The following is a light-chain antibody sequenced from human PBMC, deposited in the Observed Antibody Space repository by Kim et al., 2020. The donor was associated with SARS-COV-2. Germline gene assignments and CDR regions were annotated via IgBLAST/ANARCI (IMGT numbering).Light chain of an antibody. Sequence: QSALTQPASVSGSPGQSITISCTGTNSDVGGYNYVSWYQQHPGKAPKLMIYDVTKRPSGVSNRFSGSKSGNTASLTISGLQSEDEADYYCTSYTSSSTLVVFGGGTQLTVL. CDR3: TSYTSSSTLVV. V-gene: IGLV2-14*01. J-gene: IGLJ2*01. CDR2: DVT. CDR1: NSDVGGYNY.